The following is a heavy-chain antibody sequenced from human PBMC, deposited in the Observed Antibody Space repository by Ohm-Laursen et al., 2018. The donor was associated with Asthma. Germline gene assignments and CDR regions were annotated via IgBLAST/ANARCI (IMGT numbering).Heavy chain of an antibody. CDR2: IIPIFGTA. V-gene: IGHV1-69*13. D-gene: IGHD4-17*01. CDR1: GGTFSSYA. CDR3: ASSGNDYGDPGAFDI. J-gene: IGHJ3*02. Sequence: ASVKVSCKASGGTFSSYAISWVRQAPGQGLEWMGGIIPIFGTANYAQKFQGRVTITADESTSTAYMELSSLRSEDTAVYYCASSGNDYGDPGAFDIWGQGTMVTVSS.